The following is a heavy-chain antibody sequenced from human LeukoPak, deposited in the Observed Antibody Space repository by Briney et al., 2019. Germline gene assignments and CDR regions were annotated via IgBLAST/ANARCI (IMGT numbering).Heavy chain of an antibody. D-gene: IGHD2-8*01. V-gene: IGHV1-58*02. Sequence: AASVKVSCKASGFTFTSYAMQWVRQARGQRREWIGWIVVGSGNTNYAQKFQERVTITRGMSTSTAYMELSSLRSEDTAVYYCAADLVDCTNGVYYSFDYWGQGTLVTVSS. CDR3: AADLVDCTNGVYYSFDY. J-gene: IGHJ4*02. CDR1: GFTFTSYA. CDR2: IVVGSGNT.